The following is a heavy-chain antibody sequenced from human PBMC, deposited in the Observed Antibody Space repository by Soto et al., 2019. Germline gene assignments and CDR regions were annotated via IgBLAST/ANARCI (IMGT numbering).Heavy chain of an antibody. CDR3: AKDFRAPMVRGVRTKDY. CDR1: GFTFSSYA. J-gene: IGHJ4*02. Sequence: PGGSLRLSCAASGFTFSSYAMSWVRRAPGKGLEWVSAISGSGGSTYYADSVKGRFTISRDNSKNTLYLQMNSLRAEDTAVYYCAKDFRAPMVRGVRTKDYWGQGTLVTVSS. V-gene: IGHV3-23*01. D-gene: IGHD3-10*01. CDR2: ISGSGGST.